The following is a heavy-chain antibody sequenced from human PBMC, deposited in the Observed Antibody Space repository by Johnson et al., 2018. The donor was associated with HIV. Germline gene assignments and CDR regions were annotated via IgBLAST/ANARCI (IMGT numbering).Heavy chain of an antibody. Sequence: VQLVESGGGLVQPGGSLRLSCAASGFTVSSNYMSWVRQAPGKGLEWVLVIYSGGSTYYADSVKGRFTISRDNAKSTLYLQMNSLRAEDTAVYYCAGGQWRGAFDIWGQGTMVTVSS. D-gene: IGHD6-19*01. CDR1: GFTVSSNY. V-gene: IGHV3-66*01. J-gene: IGHJ3*02. CDR3: AGGQWRGAFDI. CDR2: IYSGGST.